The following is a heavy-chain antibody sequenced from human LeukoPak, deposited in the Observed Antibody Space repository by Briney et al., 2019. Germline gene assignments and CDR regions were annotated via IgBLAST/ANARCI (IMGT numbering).Heavy chain of an antibody. CDR3: ARGVPTDY. Sequence: GESLKISRKGSGYSFTTYWIGWVRPMPGKGLEWMGIIFPADSDTRYSPSFQGQVTISADKSISTAYLQWSSLKASDTAMYYCARGVPTDYWGQGTLVTVSS. CDR2: IFPADSDT. CDR1: GYSFTTYW. D-gene: IGHD3-10*01. V-gene: IGHV5-51*01. J-gene: IGHJ4*02.